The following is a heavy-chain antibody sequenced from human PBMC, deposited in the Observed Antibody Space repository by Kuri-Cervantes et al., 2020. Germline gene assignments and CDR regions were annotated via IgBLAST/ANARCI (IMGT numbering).Heavy chain of an antibody. CDR3: ARDGYYDSSGYYYESHYYGMDV. V-gene: IGHV1-2*02. D-gene: IGHD3-22*01. CDR1: GYTFTGYY. CDR2: INPNSGGT. Sequence: ASVKVSCKASGYTFTGYYMHWVRQAPGQGLEWMGWINPNSGGTNYAQKFQGRVTMTRDTSISTAYMELSRLRSDDTAVYYCARDGYYDSSGYYYESHYYGMDVWGQGTTVTVSS. J-gene: IGHJ6*02.